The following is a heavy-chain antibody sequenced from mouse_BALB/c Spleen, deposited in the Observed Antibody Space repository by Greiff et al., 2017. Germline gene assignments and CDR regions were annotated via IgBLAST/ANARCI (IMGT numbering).Heavy chain of an antibody. CDR2: ISNGGGST. CDR1: VFTFSSYT. Sequence: EVNVVESGGGLVQPGGSQKLSCAASVFTFSSYTMSWVRQTPEKRLEWVAYISNGGGSTYSPNTVKGRFTISRDKAKNTLYLQMSSLKSEDTAMYYCARHKDRGNDYAMDYWGQGTSVTVSS. V-gene: IGHV5-12-2*01. D-gene: IGHD2-1*01. CDR3: ARHKDRGNDYAMDY. J-gene: IGHJ4*01.